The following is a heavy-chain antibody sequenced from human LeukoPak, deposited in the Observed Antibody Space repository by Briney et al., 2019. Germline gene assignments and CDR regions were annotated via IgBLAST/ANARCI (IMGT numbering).Heavy chain of an antibody. CDR2: IYYRGST. D-gene: IGHD3-22*01. CDR1: GGSISSYY. CDR3: ARGPITMIAGSWFDP. V-gene: IGHV4-59*01. Sequence: SETLSLTCTVSGGSISSYYWSWIRQPPGKGLEWIGYIYYRGSTNYNPSLKSRVTISVDTSKNQFSLKLSSVTAADTAVYYCARGPITMIAGSWFDPWGQGTLVTVSS. J-gene: IGHJ5*02.